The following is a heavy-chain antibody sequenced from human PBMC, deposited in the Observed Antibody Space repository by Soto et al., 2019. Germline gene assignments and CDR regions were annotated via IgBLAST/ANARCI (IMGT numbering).Heavy chain of an antibody. CDR2: ISPHNDNT. J-gene: IGHJ4*02. CDR3: ARVWYYDSSGYYAFDY. CDR1: GYTFSDYY. V-gene: IGHV1-18*01. Sequence: ASVKVSCKASGYTFSDYYVTWVRQAPGHGLEWMGWISPHNDNTNYTKKFQSRVTMTTDTSSSTAYMELRSLRSDDTAVYYCARVWYYDSSGYYAFDYWGLGTLVTVSS. D-gene: IGHD3-22*01.